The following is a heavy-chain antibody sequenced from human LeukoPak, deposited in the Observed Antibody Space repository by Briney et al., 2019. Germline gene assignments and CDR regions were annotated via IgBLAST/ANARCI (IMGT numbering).Heavy chain of an antibody. CDR3: ARNRGYSYGYMGWFDP. J-gene: IGHJ5*02. V-gene: IGHV4-34*01. CDR1: GGSFSGYY. Sequence: SETLSLTCAVYGGSFSGYYWSWIRQPPGKGLEWIGEINHSGSTNYNPSLKSRVTISVDTSKKQFSLKLSSVTAADTAVYYCARNRGYSYGYMGWFDPWGQGTLVTVSS. D-gene: IGHD5-18*01. CDR2: INHSGST.